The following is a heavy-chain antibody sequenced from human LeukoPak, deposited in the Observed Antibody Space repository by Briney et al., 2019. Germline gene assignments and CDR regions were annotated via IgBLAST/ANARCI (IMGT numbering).Heavy chain of an antibody. Sequence: GGSLRLSCAASGFTFSSYWMSWVRQAPGKGLEWVANIKQDGSEKYYVDSVKGRFTISRDNAKNSLYLQMNRLRAEDTAVYYCAREGSYGDWGQGFDYWGQGTLVTVSS. J-gene: IGHJ4*02. CDR1: GFTFSSYW. D-gene: IGHD4-17*01. V-gene: IGHV3-7*01. CDR2: IKQDGSEK. CDR3: AREGSYGDWGQGFDY.